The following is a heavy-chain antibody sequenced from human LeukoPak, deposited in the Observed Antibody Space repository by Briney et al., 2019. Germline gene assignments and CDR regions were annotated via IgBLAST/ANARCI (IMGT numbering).Heavy chain of an antibody. CDR1: GASISSYY. V-gene: IGHV4-59*01. CDR3: ARALPGYCSTTSCSGGGFDP. Sequence: SETLSLTCTVSGASISSYYWSWIRQPPGKGLEWIGYIYYSGSTNYNPSLKSRVTISVDTSKNQFSLKLISVTAADTAVYYCARALPGYCSTTSCSGGGFDPWGQGTLVTVSS. D-gene: IGHD2-2*01. J-gene: IGHJ5*02. CDR2: IYYSGST.